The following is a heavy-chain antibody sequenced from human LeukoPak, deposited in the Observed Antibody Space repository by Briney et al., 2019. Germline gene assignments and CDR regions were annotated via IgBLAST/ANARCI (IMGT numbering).Heavy chain of an antibody. D-gene: IGHD2-15*01. CDR3: AQIGTENCSGGSCYSWGYYYYYYYMDV. CDR1: GGSISSSSYC. CDR2: IYYSGSA. Sequence: SETLSLTCTVSGGSISSSSYCWGWIRQPPGKGLEWIGSIYYSGSAYYNPSLKSRVTISVDTSKNQFSLKLSSVTAADTAVYYCAQIGTENCSGGSCYSWGYYYYYYYMDVWGKGTTVTVSS. J-gene: IGHJ6*03. V-gene: IGHV4-39*01.